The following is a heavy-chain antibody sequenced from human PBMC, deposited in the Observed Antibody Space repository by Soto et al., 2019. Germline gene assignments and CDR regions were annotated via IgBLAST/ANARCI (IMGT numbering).Heavy chain of an antibody. CDR3: ARGASGSNSPFDY. V-gene: IGHV3-74*01. D-gene: IGHD3-10*01. Sequence: EVPLVESGGGLVQPGGSLRLSCAASGFTFSSYWMHWVRQAPGKGLVWVSRIKTDGSSTTYADSVKGRFSISRDNAKNTLYMQMNSLRAEDTAVYYCARGASGSNSPFDYWGQGTLVTVSS. J-gene: IGHJ4*02. CDR1: GFTFSSYW. CDR2: IKTDGSST.